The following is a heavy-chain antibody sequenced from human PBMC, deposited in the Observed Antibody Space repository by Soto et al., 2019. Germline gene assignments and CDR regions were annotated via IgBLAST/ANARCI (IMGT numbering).Heavy chain of an antibody. D-gene: IGHD2-2*01. Sequence: ASVKVSCKASGYTFTSYYMHWVRQAPGQGLEWMGIINPSGGSTSYAQKFQGRVTMTTDTSTSTAYMELRSLRSDDTAVYYCARDIVVVPAAIPPRSYYYYGMDVWGQGTTVTVSS. V-gene: IGHV1-46*01. J-gene: IGHJ6*02. CDR2: INPSGGST. CDR3: ARDIVVVPAAIPPRSYYYYGMDV. CDR1: GYTFTSYY.